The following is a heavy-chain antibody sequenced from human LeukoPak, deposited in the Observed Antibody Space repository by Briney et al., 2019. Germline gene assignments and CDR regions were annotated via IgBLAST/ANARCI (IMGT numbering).Heavy chain of an antibody. CDR3: ANPNSSGFYFSIRFDY. J-gene: IGHJ4*02. D-gene: IGHD3-22*01. Sequence: GGSMRLSCTASGFTFSSYAMSWVRQAPGKGLEWVSVMSGSGGTTYYADSVKGRFTVSRDNSKNTLYLQMNSLRAEDTAVYYCANPNSSGFYFSIRFDYWGQGTLVTVSS. CDR1: GFTFSSYA. V-gene: IGHV3-23*01. CDR2: MSGSGGTT.